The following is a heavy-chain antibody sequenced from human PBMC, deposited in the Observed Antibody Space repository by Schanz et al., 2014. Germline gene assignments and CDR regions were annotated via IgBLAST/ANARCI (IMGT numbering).Heavy chain of an antibody. CDR1: GLTFSNHA. D-gene: IGHD3-3*01. CDR3: ARGVRIDY. CDR2: IKQDGSEK. Sequence: EVQLVESGGGLVQPGGSLRLSCAASGLTFSNHAMSWVRQAPGKGLEWVANIKQDGSEKYYVDSVKGRFTISRDNAKNSLYLQMNSLTAEDTAVYYCARGVRIDYWGQGTLVTVSA. J-gene: IGHJ4*02. V-gene: IGHV3-7*01.